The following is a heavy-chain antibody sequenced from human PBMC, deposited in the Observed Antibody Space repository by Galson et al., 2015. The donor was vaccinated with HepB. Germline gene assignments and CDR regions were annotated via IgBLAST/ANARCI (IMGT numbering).Heavy chain of an antibody. Sequence: SLRLSCAASGFTFSSYGMHWVRQAPGKGLEWVAVISYDGSNKYYADSVKGRFTISRDNSKNTLYLQMNSLRAEDTAVYYCAKTYYGSGSSPDYWGQGTLVTVSS. V-gene: IGHV3-30*18. J-gene: IGHJ4*02. CDR2: ISYDGSNK. CDR3: AKTYYGSGSSPDY. CDR1: GFTFSSYG. D-gene: IGHD3-10*01.